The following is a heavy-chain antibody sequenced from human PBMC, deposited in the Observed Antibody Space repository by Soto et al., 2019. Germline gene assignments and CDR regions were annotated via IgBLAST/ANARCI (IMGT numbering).Heavy chain of an antibody. J-gene: IGHJ4*02. CDR1: GFTFSSYE. D-gene: IGHD2-21*02. Sequence: PGGSLRLSCAASGFTFSSYEMNWVRQAPGTGLEWVSYISTSVSTIYYADSVKGRFTISRDNAKKSLYLQMNSLRAEDTAVYYCARSYCGGDCYLFDYWGQGTLVTVSS. V-gene: IGHV3-48*03. CDR3: ARSYCGGDCYLFDY. CDR2: ISTSVSTI.